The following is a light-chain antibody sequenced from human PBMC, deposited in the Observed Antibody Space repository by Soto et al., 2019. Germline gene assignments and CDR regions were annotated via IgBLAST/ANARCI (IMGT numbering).Light chain of an antibody. CDR3: ASWDDSLSGVV. Sequence: QSVLTQPPSASGTPGQRVIISCSGSNSNIGTYTVNWYQHLPGTAPKLLIYTDYQRPSGVPDRLSGSRSGTSASLAISGLQSEDEADYYCASWDDSLSGVVFGGGTKLTVL. CDR1: NSNIGTYT. CDR2: TDY. J-gene: IGLJ3*02. V-gene: IGLV1-44*01.